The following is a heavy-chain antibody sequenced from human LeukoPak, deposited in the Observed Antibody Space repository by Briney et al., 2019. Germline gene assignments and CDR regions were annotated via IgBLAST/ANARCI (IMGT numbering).Heavy chain of an antibody. CDR1: SCSISNHY. Sequence: PSETLSLTCTVSSCSISNHYWSWIRQPPGKGLEWIGYIYNSVTTNYNPSLKSRVTISVDTSKNQFSLKLTSVTAADTAVYYCARQAAFDRSEGQFDYWGQGTLVTVSS. CDR3: ARQAAFDRSEGQFDY. V-gene: IGHV4-59*11. D-gene: IGHD3-9*01. CDR2: IYNSVTT. J-gene: IGHJ4*02.